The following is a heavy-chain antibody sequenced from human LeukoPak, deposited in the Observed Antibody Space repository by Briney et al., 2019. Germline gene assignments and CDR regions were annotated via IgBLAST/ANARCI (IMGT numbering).Heavy chain of an antibody. CDR1: GGTFSSYA. V-gene: IGHV1-69*04. CDR2: IIPILGIA. CDR3: ARTPRYCTNGVCYWDSWSDP. J-gene: IGHJ5*02. D-gene: IGHD2-8*01. Sequence: GASVKVSCKASGGTFSSYAISWVRQAPGQGLEWMGRIIPILGIANYAQKFQGRVTITADKSTSTAYMELSSLRSEDTAVYYCARTPRYCTNGVCYWDSWSDPWGQGTLVTVSS.